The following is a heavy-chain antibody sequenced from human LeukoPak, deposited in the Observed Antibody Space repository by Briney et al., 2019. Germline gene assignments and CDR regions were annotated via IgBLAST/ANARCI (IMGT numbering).Heavy chain of an antibody. D-gene: IGHD1-26*01. CDR2: ISTYNSNT. CDR3: ARGPLLSAYLDY. V-gene: IGHV1-18*01. J-gene: IGHJ4*02. CDR1: ASTFTSYG. Sequence: ASVKVCCKAAASTFTSYGISLVRLAPGPGLELMGLISTYNSNTNAAQTFQGTVTITTDTSTRTAYMELRSLKSDDTDVYYCARGPLLSAYLDYWGQGTLVTVSS.